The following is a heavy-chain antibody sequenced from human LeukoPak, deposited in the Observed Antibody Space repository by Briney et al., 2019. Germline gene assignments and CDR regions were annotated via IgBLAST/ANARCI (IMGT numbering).Heavy chain of an antibody. D-gene: IGHD4/OR15-4a*01. Sequence: GGSLRLSCAASGFTFSSYWMHWVRQAPGKGLVWVSRIKSDGSSTNYADSVKGRFTISRDNAKNTLYLQMNSLRAEDTAVYYCARDVSDYGRAALLPWGQGTLVTVSS. CDR1: GFTFSSYW. V-gene: IGHV3-74*01. CDR2: IKSDGSST. CDR3: ARDVSDYGRAALLP. J-gene: IGHJ5*02.